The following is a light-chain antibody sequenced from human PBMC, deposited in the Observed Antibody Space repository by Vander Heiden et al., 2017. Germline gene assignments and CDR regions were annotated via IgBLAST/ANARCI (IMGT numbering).Light chain of an antibody. CDR1: QSVSSSY. V-gene: IGKV3-20*01. J-gene: IGKJ4*01. CDR2: GAS. Sequence: EIVLTQSPGTLSLSPGERATLSCRASQSVSSSYLAWYQQKPGHAPRLLIYGASSRATGIPDRFSGSGSGTDFTLTISRLEPKDFAVYYCQQYGSSPLTFGGGTKVEIK. CDR3: QQYGSSPLT.